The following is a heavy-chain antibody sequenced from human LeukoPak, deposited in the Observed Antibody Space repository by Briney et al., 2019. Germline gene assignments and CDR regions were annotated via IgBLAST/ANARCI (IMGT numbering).Heavy chain of an antibody. CDR1: GYTFTSYG. D-gene: IGHD3-22*01. CDR2: ISAYNGNT. J-gene: IGHJ4*02. Sequence: ASVKVSCKASGYTFTSYGISWVRQAPGQGLEWMGWISAYNGNTNYAQELQGRVTMTTDTSTSTAYMELRSLRSDDTAFYYCARDNYYDISGYSKRIDYWGQGTLVTVSS. CDR3: ARDNYYDISGYSKRIDY. V-gene: IGHV1-18*01.